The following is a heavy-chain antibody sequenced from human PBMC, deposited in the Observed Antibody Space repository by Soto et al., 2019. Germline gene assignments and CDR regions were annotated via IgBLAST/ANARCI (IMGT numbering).Heavy chain of an antibody. CDR3: ARDDYASTGRNSGFDY. V-gene: IGHV3-30-3*01. J-gene: IGHJ4*02. CDR1: GFTFRNYA. Sequence: QVQLVESGGGVVQPGRSLRLSCAASGFTFRNYAMHWVRQVRQAPGQGLEWVAVISYDGSNQFYADSLQGRFTISRDDSNNTLYREMNSLRADDTAVYYCARDDYASTGRNSGFDYWGQGTLVTVSS. CDR2: ISYDGSNQ. D-gene: IGHD3-22*01.